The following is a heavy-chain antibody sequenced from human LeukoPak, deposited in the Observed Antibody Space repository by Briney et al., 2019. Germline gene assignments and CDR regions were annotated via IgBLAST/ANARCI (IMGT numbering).Heavy chain of an antibody. Sequence: GWSLRLSCAASGFTFSSYEMNWVRQAPGKGLEWVSYISSSGSTIYYADSVKGRFTISRDNAKNSLCLQMNSLRAEDTAVYYCARVGLIQLWLREGYYFDYWGQGTLVTVSS. CDR2: ISSSGSTI. J-gene: IGHJ4*02. D-gene: IGHD5-18*01. CDR1: GFTFSSYE. CDR3: ARVGLIQLWLREGYYFDY. V-gene: IGHV3-48*03.